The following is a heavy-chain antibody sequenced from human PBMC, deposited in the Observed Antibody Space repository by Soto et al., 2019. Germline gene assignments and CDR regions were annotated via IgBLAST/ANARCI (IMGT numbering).Heavy chain of an antibody. CDR3: ASSYGSGYRAFDY. V-gene: IGHV1-69*02. CDR1: GDTFTFYS. D-gene: IGHD3-10*01. CDR2: INPILSMS. J-gene: IGHJ4*02. Sequence: QVQLVQSGAEVKKPGSSVRVSCKASGDTFTFYSINWVRQAPGLGLEWMGRINPILSMSNYAQRFQGRVTMPAAKSTSTAYMELSSLRSEDTAMYYCASSYGSGYRAFDYWGQGALVTVSS.